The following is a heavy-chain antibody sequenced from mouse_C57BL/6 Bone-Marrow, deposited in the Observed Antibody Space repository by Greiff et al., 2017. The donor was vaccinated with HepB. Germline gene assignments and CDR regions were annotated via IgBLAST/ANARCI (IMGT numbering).Heavy chain of an antibody. V-gene: IGHV1-55*01. CDR3: ARRYYYGSSPYWYFDV. CDR1: GYTFTSYW. D-gene: IGHD1-1*01. CDR2: IYPGSGST. Sequence: VQLQQPGAELVKPGASVKLSCKASGYTFTSYWITWVKQRPGQGLEWIGDIYPGSGSTNYNEKFKSKATLTVDTSSSTAYMQLSSLTSEDSAVYYCARRYYYGSSPYWYFDVWGTGTTVTVSS. J-gene: IGHJ1*03.